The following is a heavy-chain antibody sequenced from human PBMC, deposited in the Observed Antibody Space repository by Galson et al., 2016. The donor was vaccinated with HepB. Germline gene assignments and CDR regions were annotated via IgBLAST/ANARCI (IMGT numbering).Heavy chain of an antibody. V-gene: IGHV1-46*01. Sequence: SVKVSCKASGYTFTSYNMHWVRQAPGQGLEWMGIINPRGGSTGYAQNFQGRVTMTRETSTSTVYMEVSSLRSEDTAVYYCARDLRGPSNWFDPWGQGTLVTVSS. CDR3: ARDLRGPSNWFDP. D-gene: IGHD3-16*01. CDR2: INPRGGST. CDR1: GYTFTSYN. J-gene: IGHJ5*02.